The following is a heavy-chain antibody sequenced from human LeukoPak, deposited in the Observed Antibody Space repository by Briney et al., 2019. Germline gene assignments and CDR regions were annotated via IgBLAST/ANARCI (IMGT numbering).Heavy chain of an antibody. J-gene: IGHJ4*02. V-gene: IGHV4-30-2*01. Sequence: PSETLSLTCAVSGGSISSGGYSWSWLRQPPGKGLEWIGYIYQNGNTYYNPSLKSRVTISVDRSKNQFSLNLSSVAAADTAVYYCGRGGIAAAASGIDYWGQGTLVAVSS. CDR1: GGSISSGGYS. D-gene: IGHD6-13*01. CDR3: GRGGIAAAASGIDY. CDR2: IYQNGNT.